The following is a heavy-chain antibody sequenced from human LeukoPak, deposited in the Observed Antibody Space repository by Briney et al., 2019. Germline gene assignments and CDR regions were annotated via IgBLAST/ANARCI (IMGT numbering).Heavy chain of an antibody. V-gene: IGHV4-34*01. CDR1: GVSFDDYY. CDR2: INHSGYT. CDR3: TRITAGHDY. D-gene: IGHD3-10*01. Sequence: PSETLSLTCAVSGVSFDDYYWSWVRQTPGKGLEWIGEINHSGYTNDSPSLKSRVTLSIDTSRKQFSLNLRSVTVADTGIYYCTRITAGHDYWGQATLVTVSS. J-gene: IGHJ4*02.